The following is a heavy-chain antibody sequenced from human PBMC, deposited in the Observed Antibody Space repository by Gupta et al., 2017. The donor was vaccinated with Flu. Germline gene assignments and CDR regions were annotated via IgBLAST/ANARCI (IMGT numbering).Heavy chain of an antibody. Sequence: QVHLVQSGAEMKKPGASVKISCEAPDYAFTRYAIYWVRQAPGQRLEWVGRINAADGNTKYSQKFQDRVTITTDTSASTAYMDLRSLSSEDTAVYYCARGAAYCLNGVCSWGYYFEIWGQGTLVTVSS. CDR1: DYAFTRYA. J-gene: IGHJ4*02. CDR2: INAADGNT. CDR3: ARGAAYCLNGVCSWGYYFEI. D-gene: IGHD2-8*01. V-gene: IGHV1-3*01.